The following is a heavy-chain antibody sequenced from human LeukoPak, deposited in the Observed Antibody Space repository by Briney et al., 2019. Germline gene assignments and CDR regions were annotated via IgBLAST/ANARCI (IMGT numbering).Heavy chain of an antibody. CDR3: TRGGIYCTNGVCYTEKYYFDY. CDR2: IRSKAYGGTT. V-gene: IGHV3-49*03. D-gene: IGHD2-8*01. CDR1: GFTFGDYA. Sequence: GGSLRLSCTASGFTFGDYAMSWFRQAPGKGLEWVGFIRSKAYGGTTEYAASVKGRFTISRDDSKSIAYLQMNSLKTEDTAVYYCTRGGIYCTNGVCYTEKYYFDYWGQGTLVTVSS. J-gene: IGHJ4*02.